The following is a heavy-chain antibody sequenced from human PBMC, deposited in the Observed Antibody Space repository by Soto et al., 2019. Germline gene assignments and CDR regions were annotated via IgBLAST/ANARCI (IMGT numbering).Heavy chain of an antibody. CDR3: ATDLITMVRGAAMNRF. V-gene: IGHV1-24*01. D-gene: IGHD3-10*01. J-gene: IGHJ4*02. CDR1: GYTLTELS. Sequence: GASVKVSCKVSGYTLTELSMHWVRQAPGKGLEWMGGFDPEDGETIYAQKFQGRVTMTEDTSTDTAYMELSSLRSEDTAVYYCATDLITMVRGAAMNRFWGQGTLVTVSS. CDR2: FDPEDGET.